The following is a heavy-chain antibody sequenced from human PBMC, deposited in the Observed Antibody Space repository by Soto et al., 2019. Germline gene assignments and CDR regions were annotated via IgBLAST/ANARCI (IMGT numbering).Heavy chain of an antibody. CDR1: GYSFTSYW. Sequence: GESLKISCEGSGYSFTSYWIGWVRQMPGKGLEWMGIIHPGDSDTRYSPSFQGQVTISADKSISTAYLQWSSLKASDTAMYYCARSVVAATHSYYYGMDVWGQGTTVTVSS. J-gene: IGHJ6*02. CDR3: ARSVVAATHSYYYGMDV. CDR2: IHPGDSDT. V-gene: IGHV5-51*01. D-gene: IGHD2-15*01.